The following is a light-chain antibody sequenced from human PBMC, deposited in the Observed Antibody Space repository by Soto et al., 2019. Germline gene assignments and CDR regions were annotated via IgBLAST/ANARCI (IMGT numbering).Light chain of an antibody. CDR2: GAS. J-gene: IGKJ4*01. Sequence: EIVLTQSPGTLSLSPGERAPLSCRASQSVSSSYLAWYQQKPGQPPRLLIFGASSRATGIPDRFTGSGSGTDFTLTITRLEPEDFAVYYCQHYRTSFGGGTKVEIK. V-gene: IGKV3-20*01. CDR1: QSVSSSY. CDR3: QHYRTS.